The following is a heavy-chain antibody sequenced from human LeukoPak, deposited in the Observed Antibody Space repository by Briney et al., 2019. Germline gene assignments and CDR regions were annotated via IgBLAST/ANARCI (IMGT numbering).Heavy chain of an antibody. D-gene: IGHD6-19*01. J-gene: IGHJ3*02. CDR3: ARDSSDWYPPQAFYI. CDR1: GYTFTSYA. Sequence: ASVKVSCKASGYTFTSYAMNWGRQAPGQGLEGMGWINTNTGNPTYAQGFTGRFVFSLDTSVSTAYLQISSLKAEDTAVYYCARDSSDWYPPQAFYIWGQGTMVTVSS. CDR2: INTNTGNP. V-gene: IGHV7-4-1*02.